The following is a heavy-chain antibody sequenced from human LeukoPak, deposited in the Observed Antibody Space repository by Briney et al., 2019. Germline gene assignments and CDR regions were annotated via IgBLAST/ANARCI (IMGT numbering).Heavy chain of an antibody. V-gene: IGHV1-46*01. J-gene: IGHJ3*02. Sequence: ASVKVSCKASGYTFTDYYIHWVRQAPGQGLEWMGIINSSGGGTSYAQNFQGRVTMTRDLSTRTVYVELNSPRSEDTAMYYCARPLRSSSWSIDAFDIWGQGTVVTVSS. CDR3: ARPLRSSSWSIDAFDI. CDR2: INSSGGGT. CDR1: GYTFTDYY. D-gene: IGHD6-13*01.